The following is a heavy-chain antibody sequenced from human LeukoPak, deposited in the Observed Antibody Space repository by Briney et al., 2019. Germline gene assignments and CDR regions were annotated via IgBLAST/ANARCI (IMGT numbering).Heavy chain of an antibody. D-gene: IGHD3-22*01. CDR1: GYTFTGYY. CDR3: ARPDSSGYYSYYYGMDV. Sequence: GASVKVSCKASGYTFTGYYMHWVRQAPGQGLEWMGWINPNSGGTNYAQKFQGRVTMTRDTSISTAYMELSSLRSEDTAVYYCARPDSSGYYSYYYGMDVWGQGTTVTVSS. CDR2: INPNSGGT. V-gene: IGHV1-2*02. J-gene: IGHJ6*02.